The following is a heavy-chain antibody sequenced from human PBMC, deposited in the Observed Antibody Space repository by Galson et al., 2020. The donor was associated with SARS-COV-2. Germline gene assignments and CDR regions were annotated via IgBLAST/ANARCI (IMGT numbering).Heavy chain of an antibody. V-gene: IGHV3-30*03. CDR1: GFTFSNYA. D-gene: IGHD3-10*01. J-gene: IGHJ4*02. CDR3: ASDYYGSGSDGH. CDR2: ITSDGSRK. Sequence: QLGESLKISCVASGFTFSNYAIHWVRQTPGKGLEWVATITSDGSRKYYADSLKGRFTISRDSSKSTVYLQMNALRGDDTAVFYCASDYYGSGSDGHWGQGTLVTVSS.